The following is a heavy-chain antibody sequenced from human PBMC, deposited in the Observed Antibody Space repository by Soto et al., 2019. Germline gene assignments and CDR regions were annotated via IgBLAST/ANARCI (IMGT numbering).Heavy chain of an antibody. CDR3: ALTGSAIMGAFDI. CDR1: GFTFSSYW. J-gene: IGHJ3*02. CDR2: INSDGSST. D-gene: IGHD1-20*01. Sequence: VQLVESGGGLVQPGGSLRLSCAASGFTFSSYWMHWVRQAPGKGLVWVSRINSDGSSTSYADSVKGRFTISRDNAKNTLYLQMNSLRAEDTAVYYCALTGSAIMGAFDIWGQGTMVTVSS. V-gene: IGHV3-74*01.